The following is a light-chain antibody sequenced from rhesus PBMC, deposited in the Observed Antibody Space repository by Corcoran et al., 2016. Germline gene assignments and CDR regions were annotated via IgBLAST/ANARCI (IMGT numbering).Light chain of an antibody. CDR1: HSIDTW. CDR3: RQYSSSPFT. Sequence: DIQMTQSPSSLSASVGDTVTITCRSSHSIDTWLDWYQQKPGKAPTLLINKASSLQSWVPSTLSGSGSRTEFTLTFSRLRPEDFATLYCRQYSSSPFTFGPGTKLDIK. CDR2: KAS. J-gene: IGKJ3*01. V-gene: IGKV1-22*01.